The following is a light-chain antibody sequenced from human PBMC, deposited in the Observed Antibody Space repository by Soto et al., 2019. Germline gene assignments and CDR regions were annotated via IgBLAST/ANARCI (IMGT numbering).Light chain of an antibody. CDR3: VSYTDTDTLV. Sequence: QSARTQPASVSGSRGQSITISCVGRNTDVGQDKSVSWYQQGPGKAPKLLIFEVTNRPSGVSSRFSGSRSGNTASLTISGLQPDDEGDYFCVSYTDTDTLVFGTGTKVTVL. J-gene: IGLJ1*01. CDR2: EVT. V-gene: IGLV2-14*01. CDR1: NTDVGQDKS.